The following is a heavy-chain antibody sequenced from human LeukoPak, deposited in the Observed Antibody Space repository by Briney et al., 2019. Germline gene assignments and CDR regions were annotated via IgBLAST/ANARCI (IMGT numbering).Heavy chain of an antibody. J-gene: IGHJ4*02. Sequence: PGGSLRLSCAASGFTFSSYTMNWVRQAPGKGLEWVSCISGSNSYIYYADSVRGRFTISRDNAKNSLYLQMNSLRAEDTSIYYCARDLGYSGYDSYYWGRGTLVTVSS. CDR1: GFTFSSYT. CDR2: ISGSNSYI. CDR3: ARDLGYSGYDSYY. V-gene: IGHV3-21*06. D-gene: IGHD5-12*01.